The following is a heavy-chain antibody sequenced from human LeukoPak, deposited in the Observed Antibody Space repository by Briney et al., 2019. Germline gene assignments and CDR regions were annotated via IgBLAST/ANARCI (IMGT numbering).Heavy chain of an antibody. V-gene: IGHV4-34*01. Sequence: SETLSLTCAVYGGSFSGYYWSWIRQPPGKGLEWIGEINHSGSTNYNPSLKSRVTVSVDTSKNQFSLKLSSVTAADTAVYYCARYSYGNFDYWGQGTLVTVSS. CDR2: INHSGST. J-gene: IGHJ4*02. D-gene: IGHD5-18*01. CDR1: GGSFSGYY. CDR3: ARYSYGNFDY.